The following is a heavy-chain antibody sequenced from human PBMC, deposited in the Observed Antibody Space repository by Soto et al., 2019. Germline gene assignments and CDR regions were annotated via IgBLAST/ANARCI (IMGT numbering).Heavy chain of an antibody. D-gene: IGHD2-2*01. Sequence: ASVKVSCKASGYTFNLHAIHWVRQAPGQRLEWMGYINTGNGNTKYSENVQARITITRDNSATTAYMELRSLRFEDTAVYYCARRATRHFDYPCQAPLLTVSS. CDR2: INTGNGNT. V-gene: IGHV1-3*04. J-gene: IGHJ4*02. CDR1: GYTFNLHA. CDR3: ARRATRHFDY.